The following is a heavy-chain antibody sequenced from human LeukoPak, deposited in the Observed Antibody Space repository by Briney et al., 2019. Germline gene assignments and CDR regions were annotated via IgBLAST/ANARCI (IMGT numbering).Heavy chain of an antibody. V-gene: IGHV3-66*02. CDR1: GFTVSSNY. J-gene: IGHJ4*02. Sequence: GGSLRLSCAASGFTVSSNYMSWVRQAPGKGLEWVSIIYSGGSTYYADSVKGRFTISRDNSKNTLYLRMNSLRAEDTAVYYCARLLPSFPDYWGQGTLVTVSS. CDR2: IYSGGST. CDR3: ARLLPSFPDY. D-gene: IGHD1-26*01.